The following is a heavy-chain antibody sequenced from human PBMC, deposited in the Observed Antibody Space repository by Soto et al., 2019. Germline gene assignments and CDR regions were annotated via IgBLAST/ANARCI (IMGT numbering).Heavy chain of an antibody. V-gene: IGHV3-21*01. CDR1: GFAFSSYS. CDR2: ISSSSSYI. CDR3: ARDPGHLILTGLGRFDP. D-gene: IGHD3-9*01. J-gene: IGHJ5*02. Sequence: GGSLRLSCAASGFAFSSYSMNWVRQAPGKGLEWVSSISSSSSYIYYADSVKGRFTISRDNAKNSLYLQMNSLRAEDTAVYYCARDPGHLILTGLGRFDPCGQGTLVTVSS.